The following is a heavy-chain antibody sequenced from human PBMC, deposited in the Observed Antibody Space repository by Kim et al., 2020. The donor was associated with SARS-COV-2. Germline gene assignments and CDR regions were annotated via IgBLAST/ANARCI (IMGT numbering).Heavy chain of an antibody. V-gene: IGHV3-49*04. J-gene: IGHJ4*01. CDR1: GFSFGSYA. Sequence: GGSLRLSCTGSGFSFGSYAMSWVRQAPGKGLEWVGFIRNQAYGGTTEYAASVKGRFTISRYDSKNVAYLHMNSLQTDDTAVYFCTSPLSIFRGLSGDYWG. CDR3: TSPLSIFRGLSGDY. D-gene: IGHD3-10*01. CDR2: IRNQAYGGTT.